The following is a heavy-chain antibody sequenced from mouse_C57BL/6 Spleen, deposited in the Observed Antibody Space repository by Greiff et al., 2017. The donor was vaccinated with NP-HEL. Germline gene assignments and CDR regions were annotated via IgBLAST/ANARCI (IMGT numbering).Heavy chain of an antibody. CDR3: ARNLYYYGTFAY. Sequence: EVQLQESGGGLVKPGGSLKLSCAASGFTFSDYGMHWVRQAPEKGLEWVAYISSGSSTIYYADTVKGRFTLSRDNAKNTLFLQMTSLRSEDTAMYYCARNLYYYGTFAYWGQGTLVTVSA. CDR1: GFTFSDYG. D-gene: IGHD1-1*01. J-gene: IGHJ3*01. V-gene: IGHV5-17*01. CDR2: ISSGSSTI.